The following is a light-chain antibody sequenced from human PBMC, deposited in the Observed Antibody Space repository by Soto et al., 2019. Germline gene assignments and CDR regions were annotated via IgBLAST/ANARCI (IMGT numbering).Light chain of an antibody. CDR3: QQRTDRPPWT. CDR1: QSIGLA. Sequence: EMVLTQSPATLSLSPGERATLSCRASQSIGLAIAWYQHKPGQAPRLLIFDASQRATGIPARFRGSGSGTDFTLSISSLEPEDFAVYYCQQRTDRPPWTFGQGTKVDI. J-gene: IGKJ1*01. CDR2: DAS. V-gene: IGKV3-11*01.